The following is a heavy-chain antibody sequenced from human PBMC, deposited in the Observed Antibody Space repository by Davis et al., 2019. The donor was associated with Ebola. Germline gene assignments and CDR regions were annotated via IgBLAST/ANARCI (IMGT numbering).Heavy chain of an antibody. V-gene: IGHV1-69*06. J-gene: IGHJ4*02. CDR1: GGTFSSNA. D-gene: IGHD5-24*01. Sequence: SVKVSCRASGGTFSSNAISWVRQAPGQGLEWMGGIIPIFGTANYAQKFQGRVTITADKSTSTVFMELSSLGSEDTAVYYCTRGRDGFTYDYWGQGTLVTVSS. CDR3: TRGRDGFTYDY. CDR2: IIPIFGTA.